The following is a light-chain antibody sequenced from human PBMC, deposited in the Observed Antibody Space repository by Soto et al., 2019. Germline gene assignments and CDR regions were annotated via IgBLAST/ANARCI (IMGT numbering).Light chain of an antibody. Sequence: EIALTQSPGTLSLSPGESGTLSCRASHSLGPNFLAWFQQKPGQAPRLLMYGVSTRATGIPDRFSGSGSGTHFTRTITRLQPEDSAVYYCQHYGDTPRTFGQGTNVDIK. CDR2: GVS. CDR1: HSLGPNF. J-gene: IGKJ1*01. CDR3: QHYGDTPRT. V-gene: IGKV3-20*01.